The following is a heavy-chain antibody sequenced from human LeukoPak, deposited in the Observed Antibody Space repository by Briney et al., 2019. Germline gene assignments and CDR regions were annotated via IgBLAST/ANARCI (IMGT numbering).Heavy chain of an antibody. CDR1: GYTFTSYG. CDR2: IIPIFGTA. Sequence: ASVKVSCKASGYTFTSYGISWVRQAPGQGLEWMGGIIPIFGTANYAQKFQGRVTITTDESTSTAYMELSSLRSEDTAVYYCARARYYDSSGSLGWYYYYYMDVWGKGTTVTVSS. D-gene: IGHD3-22*01. V-gene: IGHV1-69*05. J-gene: IGHJ6*03. CDR3: ARARYYDSSGSLGWYYYYYMDV.